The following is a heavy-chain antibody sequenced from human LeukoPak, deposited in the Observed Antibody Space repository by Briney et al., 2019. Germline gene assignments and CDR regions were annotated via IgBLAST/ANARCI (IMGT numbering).Heavy chain of an antibody. J-gene: IGHJ4*02. V-gene: IGHV3-23*01. D-gene: IGHD3-9*01. CDR3: AKDHYDILTGYYPPKN. CDR1: GFTFSSYA. CDR2: ISGSGGST. Sequence: GGSLRLSCAASGFTFSSYAMSWVRQAPGKGLEWVSAISGSGGSTYYADSVKGRFTISRDNSKNTLYLQVNSLRAEDTAVYYCAKDHYDILTGYYPPKNWGQGTPVTVSS.